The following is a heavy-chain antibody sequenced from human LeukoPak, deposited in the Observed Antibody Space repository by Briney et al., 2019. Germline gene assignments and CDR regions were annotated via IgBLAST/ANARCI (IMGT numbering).Heavy chain of an antibody. CDR2: IYYSGST. CDR3: ARPYRSGAVDY. Sequence: PSETLSLTCTVSGGSSSSTSYYWGWIRQPPGKGLEWIGSIYYSGSTYYNPSLKSRVTISVDTSKNQFSLKLSSVTAADTAVYYCARPYRSGAVDYWGQGTLVTVSS. CDR1: GGSSSSTSYY. D-gene: IGHD6-19*01. V-gene: IGHV4-39*01. J-gene: IGHJ4*02.